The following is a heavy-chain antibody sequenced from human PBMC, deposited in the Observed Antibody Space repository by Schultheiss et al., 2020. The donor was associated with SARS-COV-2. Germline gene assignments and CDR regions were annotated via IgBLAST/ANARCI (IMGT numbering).Heavy chain of an antibody. CDR2: IYYSGST. D-gene: IGHD1-14*01. V-gene: IGHV4-61*08. CDR1: GGSISSGGYY. CDR3: ARTFLSPEGGYYYGMDV. J-gene: IGHJ6*02. Sequence: SETLSLTCTVSGGSISSGGYYWSWIRQHPGKGLEWIGYIYYSGSTNYNPSLKSRVTISVDTSKNQFSLKLSSVTAADTAVYYCARTFLSPEGGYYYGMDVWGQGTTVTVSS.